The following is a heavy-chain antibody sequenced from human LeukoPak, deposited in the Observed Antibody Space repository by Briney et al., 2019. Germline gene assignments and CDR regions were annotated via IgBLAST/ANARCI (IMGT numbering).Heavy chain of an antibody. Sequence: ASVKVSSKASGYTFTNYGISWVRQAPGQGLEWMGWISAYNGNTNYAQKLQGRVTMTTDTSTTTAYMELRSLRSDDTAVYYCARDGLRFLEWTTSWFDPGGQGTLVTVSS. CDR1: GYTFTNYG. CDR2: ISAYNGNT. J-gene: IGHJ5*02. V-gene: IGHV1-18*01. CDR3: ARDGLRFLEWTTSWFDP. D-gene: IGHD3-3*01.